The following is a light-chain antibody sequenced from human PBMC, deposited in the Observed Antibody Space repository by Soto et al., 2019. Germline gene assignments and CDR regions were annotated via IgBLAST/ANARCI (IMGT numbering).Light chain of an antibody. Sequence: QSVLTQHASVSGSPGESITISCTGTSNDVGGYNYVSWYQQYPDKAPTLIIYDVSNRPSGVSTRFSGSKSGNRASLTISGLQAEDEADYYCSSYTTTTTSCVFGTGTKVTVL. CDR3: SSYTTTTTSCV. J-gene: IGLJ1*01. V-gene: IGLV2-14*01. CDR2: DVS. CDR1: SNDVGGYNY.